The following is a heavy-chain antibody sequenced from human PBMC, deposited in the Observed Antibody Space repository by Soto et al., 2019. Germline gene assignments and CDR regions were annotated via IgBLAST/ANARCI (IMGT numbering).Heavy chain of an antibody. CDR1: VFSITSYH. CDR3: ARDLGYSYGLDY. CDR2: IYYSGST. D-gene: IGHD5-18*01. V-gene: IGHV4-59*01. Sequence: SETLSLTCFVSVFSITSYHWSWIRQPPGKGLEWIGYIYYSGSTNYNPSLKSRVTISVDTSKNQFSLKLSSVTAADTAVYYCARDLGYSYGLDYWGQGTLVTVSS. J-gene: IGHJ4*02.